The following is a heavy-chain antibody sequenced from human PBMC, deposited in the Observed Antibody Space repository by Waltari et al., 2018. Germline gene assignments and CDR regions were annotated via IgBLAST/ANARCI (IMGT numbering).Heavy chain of an antibody. J-gene: IGHJ4*02. CDR2: IYHSGRT. CDR3: AVVAAAGSGVDY. CDR1: GYSISSGSY. Sequence: QVQLQESGPGLVKPSETLSLTCAVSGYSISSGSYWGWIRQPPGKGLEWIGSIYHSGRTYYNPSLKSRLTISVDTSKNQFSLKLSSVTAADTAVYYCAVVAAAGSGVDYWGQGTLVTVSS. D-gene: IGHD6-13*01. V-gene: IGHV4-38-2*01.